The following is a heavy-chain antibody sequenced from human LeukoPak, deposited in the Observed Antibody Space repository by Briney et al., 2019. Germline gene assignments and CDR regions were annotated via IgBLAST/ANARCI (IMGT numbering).Heavy chain of an antibody. Sequence: SETLSLTCTVSGGSISSDFWRWIRQPPGKGLEWIGYIYNSGTTKYNPSLMSRVTISVDTSKNQFSLKLSSVTAADTAVYYCARHMILVAGTGSFDYWGRGSLVTVSS. J-gene: IGHJ4*02. V-gene: IGHV4-59*08. CDR3: ARHMILVAGTGSFDY. CDR2: IYNSGTT. D-gene: IGHD6-19*01. CDR1: GGSISSDF.